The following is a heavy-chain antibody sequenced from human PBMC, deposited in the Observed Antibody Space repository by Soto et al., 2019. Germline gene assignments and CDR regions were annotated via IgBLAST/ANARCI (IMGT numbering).Heavy chain of an antibody. D-gene: IGHD6-13*01. V-gene: IGHV1-18*01. CDR3: AREEAAAAYYYYYYGMDV. J-gene: IGHJ6*02. CDR1: GYTFTSYG. CDR2: ISAYNGNT. Sequence: ASVKVSCKASGYTFTSYGISWVRQAPGQGLEWMGWISAYNGNTNYAQKLQGRVTMTTDTSTSTAYMELRSLRSDDTAVYYCAREEAAAAYYYYYYGMDVWGQGTTVTVSS.